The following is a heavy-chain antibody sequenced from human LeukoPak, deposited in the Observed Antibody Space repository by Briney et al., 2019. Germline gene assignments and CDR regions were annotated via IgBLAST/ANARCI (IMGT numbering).Heavy chain of an antibody. V-gene: IGHV3-73*01. CDR2: IRSKANSYAT. Sequence: GGSLRLSCAASGFTFSGSAMHWVRQASGKGLEWVGRIRSKANSYATAYAASVKGRFTISRDDPKNTAYLQMNSLKTEDTAVYYCTRLSSVFTMVRGVLNWFDPWGQGTLVTVSS. J-gene: IGHJ5*02. D-gene: IGHD3-10*01. CDR3: TRLSSVFTMVRGVLNWFDP. CDR1: GFTFSGSA.